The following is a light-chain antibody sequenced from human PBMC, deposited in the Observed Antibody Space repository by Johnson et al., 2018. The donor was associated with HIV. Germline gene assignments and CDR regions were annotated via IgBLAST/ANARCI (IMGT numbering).Light chain of an antibody. V-gene: IGLV1-51*02. CDR2: EDN. CDR3: GIWDASLSPLYV. CDR1: VSNIESYF. Sequence: QSVLTQPPSVSAAPGQTVNISCSGNVSNIESYFVSWYQQLPGAAPTLLIYEDNKRPSGIPDRFSGSKSGATATLGITALQTGDEADYYCGIWDASLSPLYVCGTATTITVL. J-gene: IGLJ1*01.